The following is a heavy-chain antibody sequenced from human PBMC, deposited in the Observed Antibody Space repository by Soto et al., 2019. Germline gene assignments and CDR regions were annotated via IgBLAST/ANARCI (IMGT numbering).Heavy chain of an antibody. V-gene: IGHV6-1*01. CDR3: ARVYDILTGYWARSDAFDI. D-gene: IGHD3-9*01. CDR1: GDSVSSNSAA. CDR2: TYYRSKWYN. J-gene: IGHJ3*02. Sequence: SQTLSLTCVISGDSVSSNSAAWNWIRQSPSRGLEWLGRTYYRSKWYNDYAVSVKSRITINPDTSKNQFSLQLNSVTPEDTAVYYCARVYDILTGYWARSDAFDIWGQGTMVTVSS.